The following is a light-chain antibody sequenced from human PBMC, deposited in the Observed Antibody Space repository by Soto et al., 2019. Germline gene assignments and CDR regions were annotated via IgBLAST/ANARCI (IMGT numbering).Light chain of an antibody. CDR2: DAS. J-gene: IGKJ1*01. CDR1: QSVNRY. CDR3: QQRSNWPSIT. Sequence: EIVLTQSPATLSLSPGERATLSCWASQSVNRYLVWYQQKPGQAPRLLIYDASNRATGIPARFSGSGSGTDFTLTISSLEPEDFAVYYCQQRSNWPSITFGQGTKVDI. V-gene: IGKV3-11*01.